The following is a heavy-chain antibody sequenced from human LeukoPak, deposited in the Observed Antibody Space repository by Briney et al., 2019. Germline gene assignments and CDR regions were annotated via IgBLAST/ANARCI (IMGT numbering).Heavy chain of an antibody. V-gene: IGHV3-7*01. Sequence: GGSLRLSCAASGLTFSTYWMSWVRQAPGKGLEGVANINQDGRAKYYGDSVKGRFTISRDNDKNSLYLQMNSLRAEDTAVYYCAAGDDFDIWGQGTMVTVSS. CDR3: AAGDDFDI. D-gene: IGHD6-13*01. CDR2: INQDGRAK. J-gene: IGHJ3*02. CDR1: GLTFSTYW.